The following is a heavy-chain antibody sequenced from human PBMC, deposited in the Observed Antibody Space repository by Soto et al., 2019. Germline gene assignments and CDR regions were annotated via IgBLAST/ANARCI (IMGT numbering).Heavy chain of an antibody. V-gene: IGHV4-59*01. CDR2: VYSGAHS. Sequence: QVQLQESGPGLVKPSETLSLTCTVSGGSINNYYWSWIRQPPGKGLEWIGFVYSGAHSNYNPSLKCRVTISLDTSRNQFSLRLSAVTTADTAVYYCASWYFFHSGSYSYLDFWGQGTLVTVSS. CDR1: GGSINNYY. D-gene: IGHD3-10*01. CDR3: ASWYFFHSGSYSYLDF. J-gene: IGHJ4*02.